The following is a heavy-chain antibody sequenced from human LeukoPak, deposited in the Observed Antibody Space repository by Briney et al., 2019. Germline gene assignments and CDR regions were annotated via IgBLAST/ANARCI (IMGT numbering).Heavy chain of an antibody. Sequence: PGGSLRLSCVASGFTLSSYWMSWVRQAPGKGLEWVANIKQDGSEKYYVDSVKGRFTLSRDNAKNSLYLQMNSLRAEDTAVYYCARAATVTMSAFDIWGQGTMVTVSS. D-gene: IGHD4-17*01. CDR1: GFTLSSYW. J-gene: IGHJ3*02. CDR2: IKQDGSEK. CDR3: ARAATVTMSAFDI. V-gene: IGHV3-7*03.